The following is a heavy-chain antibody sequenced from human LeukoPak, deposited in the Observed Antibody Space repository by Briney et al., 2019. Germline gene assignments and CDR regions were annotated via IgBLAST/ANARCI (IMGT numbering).Heavy chain of an antibody. Sequence: PGGSLRLSCAASGFTFSSYGMHWVRQAPGKGLEWVAVIWYDGSNKYYADSVKGRFTISRDNSKNTLYLQMNSLRAEDTAVYYCARGKMATITDAFDIWAKGQWSPSLQ. V-gene: IGHV3-33*01. CDR3: ARGKMATITDAFDI. CDR1: GFTFSSYG. CDR2: IWYDGSNK. D-gene: IGHD5-24*01. J-gene: IGHJ3*02.